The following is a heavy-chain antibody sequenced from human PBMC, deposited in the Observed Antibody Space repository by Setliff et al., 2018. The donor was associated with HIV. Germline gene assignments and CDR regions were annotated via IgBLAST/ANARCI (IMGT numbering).Heavy chain of an antibody. CDR3: ARGLYGDYGGDLNWLDP. D-gene: IGHD4-17*01. CDR1: GYNFENYA. CDR2: TNANSGSQ. V-gene: IGHV7-4-1*02. J-gene: IGHJ5*02. Sequence: ASVKVSCKTSGYNFENYAINWVRQAPGQGLEWMGWTNANSGSQTYAQAFTGRFFFSVDTAVATAYLQINNLKTEDTAVYFCARGLYGDYGGDLNWLDPWGHGTRVTVSS.